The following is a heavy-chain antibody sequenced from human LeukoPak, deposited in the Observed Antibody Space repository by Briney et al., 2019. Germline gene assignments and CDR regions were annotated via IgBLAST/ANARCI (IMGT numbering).Heavy chain of an antibody. CDR1: GFTFSSYE. Sequence: GGSLRLSCAASGFTFSSYEMNWVRQAPGKGLEWVSYISSSGSTIYYADSVKGRFTISRDNAKNSLYLQMNSLRAEDTAVYYCAKDSVGATYPWGQGTLVTVSS. V-gene: IGHV3-48*03. CDR3: AKDSVGATYP. J-gene: IGHJ5*02. D-gene: IGHD1-26*01. CDR2: ISSSGSTI.